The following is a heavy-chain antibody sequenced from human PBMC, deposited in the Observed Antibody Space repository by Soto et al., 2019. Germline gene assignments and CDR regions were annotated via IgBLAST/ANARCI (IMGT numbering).Heavy chain of an antibody. CDR1: GFTFSSYA. J-gene: IGHJ5*01. CDR2: ISGSGGTT. D-gene: IGHD5-12*01. V-gene: IGHV3-23*01. CDR3: AKDRGYSGYDNWFAS. Sequence: GGSLRLSCAASGFTFSSYAMSWVRQAPGQGLEWVSAISGSGGTTYYADSVKGRFTISRDNSENTLYLQMNSLRAEDTAVYYCAKDRGYSGYDNWFASWGQGTLVTVS.